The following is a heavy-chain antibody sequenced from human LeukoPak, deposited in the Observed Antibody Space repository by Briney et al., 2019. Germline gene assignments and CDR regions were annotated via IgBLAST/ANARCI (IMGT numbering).Heavy chain of an antibody. D-gene: IGHD2-15*01. CDR2: ISGSGGST. CDR3: PRGATPPDY. J-gene: IGHJ4*02. CDR1: GFTFSNYA. Sequence: GGSLRLSCAACGFTFSNYAMNWVRQAPGKGLEGVSSISGSGGSTYYADSVKGRFTISSDNAENSLYLHLNSLRVEDRPVFYCPRGATPPDYWGQGTLVTVSS. V-gene: IGHV3-21*04.